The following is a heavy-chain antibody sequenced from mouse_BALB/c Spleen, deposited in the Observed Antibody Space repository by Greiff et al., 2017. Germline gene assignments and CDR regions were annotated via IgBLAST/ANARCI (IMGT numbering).Heavy chain of an antibody. CDR1: GFTFSSYY. D-gene: IGHD2-4*01. CDR2: INSNGGST. J-gene: IGHJ4*01. V-gene: IGHV5-6-2*01. CDR3: ARHWNYDYGDYYAMDY. Sequence: EVKLMESGGGLVKLGGSLKLSCAASGFTFSSYYMSWVRQTPEKRLELVAAINSNGGSTYYPDTVKGRFTISRDNAKNTLYLQMSSLKSEDTALYYCARHWNYDYGDYYAMDYWGQGTSVTVSS.